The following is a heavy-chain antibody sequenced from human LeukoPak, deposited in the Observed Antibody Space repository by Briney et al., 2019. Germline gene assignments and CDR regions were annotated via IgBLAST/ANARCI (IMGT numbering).Heavy chain of an antibody. CDR1: GGSTSSYY. CDR3: ARVGYSGYDLDY. J-gene: IGHJ4*02. V-gene: IGHV4-59*01. D-gene: IGHD5-12*01. Sequence: PSETLSLTCTVSGGSTSSYYWSWIRQPPGKGLEWIGYIYFSVSTNYNPSLKSRVTISVDTSKNQFSLKLSSVTAADTAVYYCARVGYSGYDLDYWGQGTLVTVSS. CDR2: IYFSVST.